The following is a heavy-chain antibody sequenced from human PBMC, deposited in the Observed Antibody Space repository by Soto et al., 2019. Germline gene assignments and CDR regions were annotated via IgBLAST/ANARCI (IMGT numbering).Heavy chain of an antibody. D-gene: IGHD6-13*01. J-gene: IGHJ1*01. V-gene: IGHV4-59*08. CDR2: IYYSGST. CDR1: GGSISSYY. Sequence: QVQLQESGPGLVKPSETLSLTCTVSGGSISSYYWSWIRQPPGKGLEWIGYIYYSGSTNYNPPLKIRVTISVDTSKNPFSLKLSSVTAADTAVYYCARHRGSYSSSVVPDFQHWGQGTLVTVSP. CDR3: ARHRGSYSSSVVPDFQH.